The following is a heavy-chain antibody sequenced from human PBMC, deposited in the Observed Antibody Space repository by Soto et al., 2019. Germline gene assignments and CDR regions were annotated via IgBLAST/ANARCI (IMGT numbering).Heavy chain of an antibody. V-gene: IGHV4-30-2*01. CDR2: IYHSGST. CDR3: ARDSYGLFDY. D-gene: IGHD5-18*01. J-gene: IGHJ4*02. CDR1: LDPTSNGGYS. Sequence: TRCLTCAVSLDPTSNGGYSWSWIRQPPGKGLEWIGYIYHSGSTYYNPSLKSRVTISVDRSKNQFSLKLSSVTAADTAVYYCARDSYGLFDYWGQGTLVTVSS.